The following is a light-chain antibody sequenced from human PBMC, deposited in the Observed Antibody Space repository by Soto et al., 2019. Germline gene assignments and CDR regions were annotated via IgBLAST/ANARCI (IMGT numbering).Light chain of an antibody. J-gene: IGKJ4*01. CDR2: GAS. V-gene: IGKV3-20*01. CDR3: QQYGSVPRT. Sequence: EIVLTQSPGTLSLSPGERATLSCRASQSVSTSYLAWYQQKPGQAPRLLIYGASSRATGIPDRFSGSGSGADVTLTISRLEPDDFAVYYCQQYGSVPRTFGGGTKVEIK. CDR1: QSVSTSY.